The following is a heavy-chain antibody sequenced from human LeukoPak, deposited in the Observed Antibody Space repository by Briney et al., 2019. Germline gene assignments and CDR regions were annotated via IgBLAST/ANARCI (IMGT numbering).Heavy chain of an antibody. J-gene: IGHJ6*03. V-gene: IGHV4-4*07. CDR1: GGSIRSYY. D-gene: IGHD2-2*01. CDR3: ARIVEVPAAVAVEIYYYYMDV. Sequence: PSETLSLTCIVSGGSIRSYYWSWIRQPAGKGLEWIGRIYSSGSTNYNPSLKSRVTMSVDMSENQFSLKLSSVTAADTAVYFCARIVEVPAAVAVEIYYYYMDVWGKGTTVTVSS. CDR2: IYSSGST.